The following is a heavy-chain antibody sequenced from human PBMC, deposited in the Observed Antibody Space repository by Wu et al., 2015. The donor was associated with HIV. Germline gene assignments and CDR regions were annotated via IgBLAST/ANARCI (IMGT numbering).Heavy chain of an antibody. CDR1: GYAFSQYS. D-gene: IGHD1-1*01. Sequence: LEQSGPVVKKPGTSVTISCETSGYAFSQYSIHWMRQAPGQRFEWLGWITIYNSGTKYAQKFRDRISMTTDASTNTAFLELSRLTSGDTALYYCTRGDWEESTGTLPLIYWGRGTLVTVS. V-gene: IGHV1-2*02. CDR3: TRGDWEESTGTLPLIY. CDR2: ITIYNSGT. J-gene: IGHJ4*02.